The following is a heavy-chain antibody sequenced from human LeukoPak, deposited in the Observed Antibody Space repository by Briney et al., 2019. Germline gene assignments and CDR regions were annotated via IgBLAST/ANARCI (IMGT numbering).Heavy chain of an antibody. J-gene: IGHJ3*02. CDR2: MNPNSGNT. CDR3: ARDYNWNVGAFDI. D-gene: IGHD1-20*01. V-gene: IGHV1-8*01. CDR1: GYSENFYG. Sequence: ASVKVSCKTPGYSENFYGITWVRQVAGQGLEWMGWMNPNSGNTGYAQKFQGRVTITRNTSISTAYMELSSLRSDDTAVYHCARDYNWNVGAFDIWGQGTMATVSS.